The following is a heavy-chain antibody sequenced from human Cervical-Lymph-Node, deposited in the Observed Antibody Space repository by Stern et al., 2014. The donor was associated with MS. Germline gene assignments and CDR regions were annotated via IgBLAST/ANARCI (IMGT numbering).Heavy chain of an antibody. J-gene: IGHJ5*02. D-gene: IGHD4-11*01. CDR1: GGSISRYY. CDR2: IYYSGST. CDR3: AREMRAVTTLQFDP. V-gene: IGHV4-59*01. Sequence: QVQLVQSGPGLVKPSETLSLTCTVSGGSISRYYWSWIRQPPGKGLEWIGYIYYSGSTNYNPSLKSRVTISVDTSKNQFSLKLSSVTAADTAVYYCAREMRAVTTLQFDPWGQGTLVTVS.